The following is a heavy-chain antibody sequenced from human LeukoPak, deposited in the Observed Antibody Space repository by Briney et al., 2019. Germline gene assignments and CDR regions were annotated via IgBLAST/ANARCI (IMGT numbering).Heavy chain of an antibody. CDR1: GYTFTGYY. J-gene: IGHJ4*02. Sequence: ASVKVSCKASGYTFTGYYMHWVRQAPGQGLEWMGWINPNTGGTNYAQKFQGRVTMTRDTTISTAYMELSRLTSDDTAVYYCASYPRYSSSPSFDYWGQGTLVTVSS. D-gene: IGHD6-19*01. CDR2: INPNTGGT. CDR3: ASYPRYSSSPSFDY. V-gene: IGHV1-2*02.